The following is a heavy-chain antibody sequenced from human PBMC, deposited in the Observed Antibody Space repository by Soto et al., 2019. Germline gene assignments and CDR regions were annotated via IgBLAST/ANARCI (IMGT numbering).Heavy chain of an antibody. V-gene: IGHV1-18*01. CDR2: ISAHNGNT. CDR3: ARGRYGDY. CDR1: GYGFTTYG. Sequence: QVHLVQSGAEVKKPGASVKVSCKGSGYGFTTYGITWVRQAPGQGLEWMAWISAHNGNTNYAQKVQGGVTVTRDTSTSTAYMELRSLRYDDTAVYYCARGRYGDYWGQGALVTVSS. D-gene: IGHD1-1*01. J-gene: IGHJ4*02.